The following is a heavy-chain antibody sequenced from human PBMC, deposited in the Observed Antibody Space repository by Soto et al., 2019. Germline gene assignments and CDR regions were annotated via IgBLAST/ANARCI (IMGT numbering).Heavy chain of an antibody. CDR2: IIPIFGTA. CDR3: AHYGSGSYYRQGYGY. CDR1: GGTFSSYA. V-gene: IGHV1-69*12. J-gene: IGHJ4*02. Sequence: QVQLVQYGAEVKKPGSSVKVSCKASGGTFSSYAISWVRQAPGQGLEWMGGIIPIFGTANYAQKFQGRVTITEDESTSTAYMELSSLRSEDTAVYYCAHYGSGSYYRQGYGYWGQGTLVTVSS. D-gene: IGHD3-10*01.